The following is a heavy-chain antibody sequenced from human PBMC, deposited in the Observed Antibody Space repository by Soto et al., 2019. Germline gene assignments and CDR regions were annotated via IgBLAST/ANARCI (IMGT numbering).Heavy chain of an antibody. J-gene: IGHJ4*02. D-gene: IGHD4-17*01. CDR1: GSTLSNYW. CDR2: INKDGSST. CDR3: AKDVYYGASDF. V-gene: IGHV3-74*01. Sequence: EVQLVESGGGLVHPGGPLRLSCEASGSTLSNYWLHGVRKVPGKGREWVAGINKDGSSTGYAASVRGRFTISRDNAKSTLYVQMNSLRVEDTAVYYCAKDVYYGASDFWGQGTLVTVSS.